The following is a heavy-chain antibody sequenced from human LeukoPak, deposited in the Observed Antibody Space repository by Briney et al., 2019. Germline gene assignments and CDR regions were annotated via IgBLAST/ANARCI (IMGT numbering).Heavy chain of an antibody. CDR1: GFTFSSNG. D-gene: IGHD6-13*01. J-gene: IGHJ4*02. Sequence: GGSLRLSCAASGFTFSSNGMHWVRQAPGKRQEWVAVISYDGSSKYCADSVKGRFTISRDNSKNTVYLQMNSLRVEDTAVYYCAKDLSSSWSFDSWGQGTLVTVSS. CDR2: ISYDGSSK. CDR3: AKDLSSSWSFDS. V-gene: IGHV3-30*18.